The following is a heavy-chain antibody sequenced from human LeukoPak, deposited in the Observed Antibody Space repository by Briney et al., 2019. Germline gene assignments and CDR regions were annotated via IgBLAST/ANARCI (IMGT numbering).Heavy chain of an antibody. CDR3: ARSGSGSYFRYYYMDV. Sequence: ASVTVSFKASGYTFTSYGISWVRQAPGQGLEWMGWISAYNGNTNYVQKLQGRVTMTTDTSTSTAYMELRSLRSDDTAVYYCARSGSGSYFRYYYMDVWGKGTTVTVSS. J-gene: IGHJ6*03. CDR2: ISAYNGNT. V-gene: IGHV1-18*01. D-gene: IGHD1-26*01. CDR1: GYTFTSYG.